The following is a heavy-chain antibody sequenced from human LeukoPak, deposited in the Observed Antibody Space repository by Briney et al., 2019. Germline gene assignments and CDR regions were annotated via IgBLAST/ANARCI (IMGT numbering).Heavy chain of an antibody. CDR1: GFTFDDYA. J-gene: IGHJ4*02. CDR3: AKQGTGFDY. V-gene: IGHV3-9*01. CDR2: ISWNSGSI. D-gene: IGHD3-10*01. Sequence: PRGSLRLSCAASGFTFDDYAMHWVRQAPGKGLERVSGISWNSGSIGYADSVKGRFTISRDNAKNSLYLQMNSLRAEDTALYYCAKQGTGFDYWGQGTLVTVSS.